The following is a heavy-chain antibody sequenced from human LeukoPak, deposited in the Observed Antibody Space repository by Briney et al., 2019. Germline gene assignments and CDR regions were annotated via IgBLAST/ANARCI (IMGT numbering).Heavy chain of an antibody. V-gene: IGHV1-69*01. D-gene: IGHD6-19*01. CDR2: IIPIFGTA. J-gene: IGHJ6*04. Sequence: SVKVSCKASGGTFSSYAISWVRQAPGQGLEWVGGIIPIFGTANYAQKFQGRVTITADESTGTAYMELSSLRSEDTAVYYCARDLPSGWYDWGKGTTVTVSS. CDR3: ARDLPSGWYD. CDR1: GGTFSSYA.